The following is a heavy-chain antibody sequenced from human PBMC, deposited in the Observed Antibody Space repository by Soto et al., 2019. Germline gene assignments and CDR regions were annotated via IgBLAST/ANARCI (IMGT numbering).Heavy chain of an antibody. J-gene: IGHJ6*02. Sequence: QVQLVQSGAEVKKPGSSVKVSCKASGGTFSSYAISWVRQAPGQGLEWMGGIIPIFGTANYAQKFQGRVTITADESTSTAYMELSSLRSEDTDVYYCAISGYSGYDNYYGMDVWGQGTTVTVSS. CDR3: AISGYSGYDNYYGMDV. V-gene: IGHV1-69*01. CDR1: GGTFSSYA. CDR2: IIPIFGTA. D-gene: IGHD5-12*01.